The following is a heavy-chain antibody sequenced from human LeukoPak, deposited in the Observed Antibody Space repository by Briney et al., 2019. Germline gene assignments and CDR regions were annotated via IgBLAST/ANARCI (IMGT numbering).Heavy chain of an antibody. Sequence: PGGSLRLSCAASGFTFSSYGMSWVRQAPGKGLEWVSAISGSGGSTYYADSVKGRFTISRDNSKNTLYLQMNSLRAGDTALYYCAKESLRGHSYGFDNWGQGTLVTVSS. V-gene: IGHV3-23*01. CDR3: AKESLRGHSYGFDN. D-gene: IGHD5-18*01. CDR1: GFTFSSYG. CDR2: ISGSGGST. J-gene: IGHJ4*02.